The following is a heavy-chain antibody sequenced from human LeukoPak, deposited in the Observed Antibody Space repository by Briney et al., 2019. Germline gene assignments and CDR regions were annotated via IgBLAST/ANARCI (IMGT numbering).Heavy chain of an antibody. CDR3: AKPISGGLAVTADWFHP. CDR2: INANSGTT. Sequence: GGSLRLSCTASGFAFSVYAMSWLRQPPGKGLEWVSTINANSGTTSYAISVRGRFTISRDNSKNTLYLQLNPLRADDTATYYCAKPISGGLAVTADWFHPWGQGTLVVVSS. D-gene: IGHD6-19*01. J-gene: IGHJ5*01. CDR1: GFAFSVYA. V-gene: IGHV3-23*01.